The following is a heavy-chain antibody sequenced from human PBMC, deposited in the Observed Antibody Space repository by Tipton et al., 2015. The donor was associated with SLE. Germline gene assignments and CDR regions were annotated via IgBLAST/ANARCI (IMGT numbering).Heavy chain of an antibody. CDR1: GYTFTAYY. CDR2: INPGGGT. J-gene: IGHJ4*02. D-gene: IGHD2-8*01. Sequence: QSGPEVKKPGASVKVSCKSSGYTFTAYYMHWVRQAPGQGLEWMGIINPGGGTNYAQKFQGRVTMAMDTSTTTVYMELNSLRSDDTAVYYCAREAPNTCYFDSWGQGTLVTVSS. V-gene: IGHV1-46*01. CDR3: AREAPNTCYFDS.